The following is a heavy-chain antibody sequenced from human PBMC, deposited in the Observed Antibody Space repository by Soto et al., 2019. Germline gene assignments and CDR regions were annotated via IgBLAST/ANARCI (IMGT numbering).Heavy chain of an antibody. CDR3: ASGWSGWYYFDY. J-gene: IGHJ4*02. V-gene: IGHV1-8*01. CDR2: MNANNGNT. Sequence: ASVTVSCQPSGYTFTSFDINWVRQATGQRLEWMGWMNANNGNTGYSQMFQGRVTITRDTSASTAYLELSSLRSEDTAVYYCASGWSGWYYFDYWGQGTLVTVSS. CDR1: GYTFTSFD. D-gene: IGHD6-19*01.